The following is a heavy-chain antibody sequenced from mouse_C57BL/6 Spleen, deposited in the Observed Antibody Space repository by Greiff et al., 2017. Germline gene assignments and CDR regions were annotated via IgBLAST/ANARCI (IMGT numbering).Heavy chain of an antibody. CDR3: TIYAMDY. J-gene: IGHJ4*01. V-gene: IGHV1-15*01. CDR2: IDPETGGT. Sequence: VQLVESGAELVRPGASVTLSCKASGYTFTDYEMHWVKQTPVHGLEWIGAIDPETGGTAYNQKFKGKAILTADKSSSTAYMELRSLTSEDSAVYYCTIYAMDYWGQGTSVTVSS. CDR1: GYTFTDYE.